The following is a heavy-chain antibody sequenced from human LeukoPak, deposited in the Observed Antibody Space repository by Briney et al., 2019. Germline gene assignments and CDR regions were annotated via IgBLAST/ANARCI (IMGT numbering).Heavy chain of an antibody. V-gene: IGHV3-20*04. CDR1: GFTFDDYG. J-gene: IGHJ6*03. CDR2: INWNGGST. Sequence: GGSLRLSCTASGFTFDDYGMSWVRQAPGQGLEWVSGINWNGGSTGYANSVQVRFTISRDYAKNSLYLQMNSLRAENTALYYCAKSSMLYYYYYMDVWGKGTTVTVSS. CDR3: AKSSMLYYYYYMDV. D-gene: IGHD2-8*01.